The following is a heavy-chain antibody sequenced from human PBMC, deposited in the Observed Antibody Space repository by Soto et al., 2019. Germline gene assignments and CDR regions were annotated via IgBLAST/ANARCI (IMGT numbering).Heavy chain of an antibody. CDR1: GFTVRSNY. CDR3: ACGYSSGWNIY. V-gene: IGHV3-66*01. J-gene: IGHJ4*02. D-gene: IGHD6-19*01. Sequence: EVQLVDSGGGLVQPGGSLRLSCAASGFTVRSNYMSWVRQAPGKGLEWVPVIYSGGSTYYADSVKGRFTISRDNSKNTLYRQMNSLRAEDTAVYYGACGYSSGWNIYWGQGTLVTVSS. CDR2: IYSGGST.